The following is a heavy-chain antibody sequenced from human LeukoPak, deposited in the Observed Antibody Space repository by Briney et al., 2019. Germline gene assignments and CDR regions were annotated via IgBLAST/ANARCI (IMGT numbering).Heavy chain of an antibody. V-gene: IGHV4-59*08. CDR3: ARLRYDSSGEWFDP. CDR1: SVSITRDY. Sequence: PSQTLAITKPQESVSITRDYWSCVRQPPGKGLKRRGYIYYSGSTNYNPSLKSRVTISVDTSKNQFSLKLSSVTAADTAVYYCARLRYDSSGEWFDPWGQGTLVTVSS. D-gene: IGHD3-22*01. J-gene: IGHJ5*02. CDR2: IYYSGST.